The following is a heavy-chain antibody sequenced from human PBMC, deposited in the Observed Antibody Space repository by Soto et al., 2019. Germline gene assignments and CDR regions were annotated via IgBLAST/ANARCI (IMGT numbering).Heavy chain of an antibody. J-gene: IGHJ5*02. D-gene: IGHD3-3*01. V-gene: IGHV3-30*03. CDR2: ISYDGSNK. CDR3: ARDRHYDFWSGYKDPMSWFDP. CDR1: GFTFSSYG. Sequence: GGSLRLSCAASGFTFSSYGMHWVRQAPGEGLEWVAVISYDGSNKYYVDSVKGRFTIPRDNAKNSLYLQMNSLRAEDTAVYYCARDRHYDFWSGYKDPMSWFDPWGQGTLVTVSS.